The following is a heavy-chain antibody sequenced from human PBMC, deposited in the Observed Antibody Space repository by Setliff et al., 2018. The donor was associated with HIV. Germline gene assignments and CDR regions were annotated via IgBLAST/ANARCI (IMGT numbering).Heavy chain of an antibody. D-gene: IGHD3-22*01. J-gene: IGHJ3*01. CDR2: INPKDGST. Sequence: ASVKVSCKTSGYTFTTYYIHWIRQAPGQGLEWMGIINPKDGSTNYAQSFQGRVTVTRDTSTTTVYMELISLRSEDTAVYYCARDQAYYYDDSGFNKGPFDAFDFWGLGTMVTVSS. CDR1: GYTFTTYY. V-gene: IGHV1-46*01. CDR3: ARDQAYYYDDSGFNKGPFDAFDF.